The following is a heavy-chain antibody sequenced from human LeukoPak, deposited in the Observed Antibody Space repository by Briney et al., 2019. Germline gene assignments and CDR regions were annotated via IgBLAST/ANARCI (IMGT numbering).Heavy chain of an antibody. CDR1: GYTFTSYA. Sequence: GASVKVSCKASGYTFTSYAISWVRQAPGQGLEWMGGIIPIFGTANYAQKFQGRVTITADESTSTAYMELSSLRSEDTAVYYCARDLRSSGYYSPFDYWGQGTLVTVSS. J-gene: IGHJ4*02. CDR2: IIPIFGTA. CDR3: ARDLRSSGYYSPFDY. V-gene: IGHV1-69*13. D-gene: IGHD3-22*01.